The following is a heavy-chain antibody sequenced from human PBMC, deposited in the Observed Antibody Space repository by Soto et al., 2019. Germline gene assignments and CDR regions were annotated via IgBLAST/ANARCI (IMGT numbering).Heavy chain of an antibody. Sequence: QVQLVQSGAEVKKPGSSVKVSCKASGGTFSSYAISWVRQAPGQGLEWMGRIVPILGLVNYAQKFQGRVTIIADKSTSTPYMELSSLRSAGTAVYYCAIGSRYISPGGFDYWGQGTLVTVSS. D-gene: IGHD6-13*01. CDR1: GGTFSSYA. CDR3: AIGSRYISPGGFDY. J-gene: IGHJ4*02. CDR2: IVPILGLV. V-gene: IGHV1-69*04.